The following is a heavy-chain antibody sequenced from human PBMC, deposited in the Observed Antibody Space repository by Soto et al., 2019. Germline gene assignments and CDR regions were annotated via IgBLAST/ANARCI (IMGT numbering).Heavy chain of an antibody. CDR3: ARDPRRARILTGWKGGDWFDP. D-gene: IGHD3-9*01. CDR1: GFTFSSYG. J-gene: IGHJ5*02. CDR2: IWYDGSNK. Sequence: PGGSLRLSCAASGFTFSSYGMHWVRQAPGKGLEWVAVIWYDGSNKYYADSVKGRFTISRDNSKNTLYLQMNSLRAEDTAVYYCARDPRRARILTGWKGGDWFDPWGQGTLVTVSS. V-gene: IGHV3-33*01.